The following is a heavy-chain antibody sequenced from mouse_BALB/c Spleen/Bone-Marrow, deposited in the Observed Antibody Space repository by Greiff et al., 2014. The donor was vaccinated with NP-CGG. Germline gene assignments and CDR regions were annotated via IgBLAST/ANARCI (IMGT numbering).Heavy chain of an antibody. D-gene: IGHD2-14*01. V-gene: IGHV14-3*02. J-gene: IGHJ4*01. CDR2: IDPANGNT. Sequence: EVKLEESGAELVRPGASVKLSCTASGFNIKDTYIHWVKQRPEQGLEWIGRIDPANGNTKYDPKFQGKATITTDTSSNTAYLQLISLTSEDTAVYYCAQGYDWAMDYWGQGTSVTVSS. CDR1: GFNIKDTY. CDR3: AQGYDWAMDY.